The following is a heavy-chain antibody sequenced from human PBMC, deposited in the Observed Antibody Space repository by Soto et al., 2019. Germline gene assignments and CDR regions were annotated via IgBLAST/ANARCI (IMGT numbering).Heavy chain of an antibody. D-gene: IGHD2-2*02. CDR1: GGSISSSSYY. CDR3: ARHGPIQKSVRTVFDY. J-gene: IGHJ4*02. Sequence: PSETLSLTCTVSGGSISSSSYYWGWIRQPPGKGLEWIGSIYYIGSTYYNPSLKSRVTISVDTSKNQFSLKLSSVTAADTAVYYCARHGPIQKSVRTVFDYSGQGTLLTVSS. V-gene: IGHV4-39*01. CDR2: IYYIGST.